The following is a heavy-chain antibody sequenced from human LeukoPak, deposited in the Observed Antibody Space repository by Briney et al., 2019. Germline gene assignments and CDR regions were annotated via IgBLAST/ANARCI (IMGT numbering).Heavy chain of an antibody. D-gene: IGHD3-10*01. Sequence: ASVKVSCKASGYTFTGYYMHWVRQAPGQGLEWMGWINPNSGGTNYAQKFQGRVTITADESTSTAYMELSSLRSEDTAVYYCARDRYYYGSGSFYYYYMDVWGKGTTVTISS. J-gene: IGHJ6*03. CDR3: ARDRYYYGSGSFYYYYMDV. CDR2: INPNSGGT. CDR1: GYTFTGYY. V-gene: IGHV1-2*02.